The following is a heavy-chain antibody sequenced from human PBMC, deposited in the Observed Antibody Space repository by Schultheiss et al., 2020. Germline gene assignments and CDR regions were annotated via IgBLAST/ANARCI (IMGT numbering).Heavy chain of an antibody. CDR1: GGSFSGYY. CDR3: ARNIVVVPAALLYMDV. CDR2: INHSGST. D-gene: IGHD2-2*01. J-gene: IGHJ6*03. Sequence: SETLSLTCAVYGGSFSGYYWSWIRQPPGKGLEWIGEINHSGSTNYNPSLKSRVTIPVDTSKNQFSLKLSSVTAADTAVYYCARNIVVVPAALLYMDVWGKGTTVTVSS. V-gene: IGHV4-34*01.